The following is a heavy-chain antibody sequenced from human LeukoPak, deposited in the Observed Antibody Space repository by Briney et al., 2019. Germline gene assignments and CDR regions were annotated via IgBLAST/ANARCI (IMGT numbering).Heavy chain of an antibody. CDR1: GFTFSSYW. D-gene: IGHD1-26*01. CDR3: ARVGQGEWFFDL. V-gene: IGHV3-74*01. J-gene: IGHJ2*01. CDR2: LDRDGSTT. Sequence: GGSLRLPCAASGFTFSSYWMHWVRQAPGKGLVWVSRLDRDGSTTSYADSVLGRFTISRDNAKNTLYLQMNSLGAEDTAVYYCARVGQGEWFFDLWGRGTLVTVSS.